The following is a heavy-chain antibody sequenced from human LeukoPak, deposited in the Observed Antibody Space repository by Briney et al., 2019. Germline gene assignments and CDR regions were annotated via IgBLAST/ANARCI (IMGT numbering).Heavy chain of an antibody. CDR3: ARDPHYGDLPFDY. CDR1: GFTFSSYS. Sequence: GGSLRLSCAASGFTFSSYSMNWVRQAPGKGLEWVSSISSSSSYIYYADSVKGRFTISRDNAKNSLYLQMNSLRAEDTAVYYCARDPHYGDLPFDYWGQGTLVTVSS. V-gene: IGHV3-21*01. D-gene: IGHD4-17*01. CDR2: ISSSSSYI. J-gene: IGHJ4*02.